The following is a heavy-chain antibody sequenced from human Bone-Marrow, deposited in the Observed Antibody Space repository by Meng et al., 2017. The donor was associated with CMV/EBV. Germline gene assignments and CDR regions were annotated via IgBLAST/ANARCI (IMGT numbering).Heavy chain of an antibody. D-gene: IGHD2-2*01. J-gene: IGHJ4*02. Sequence: ASVKVSCKASGYTFTGYYMHWVRQAPGQGLEWMGWINPNSGGTNYAQKFQGRVTITRNTSISTAYMELSSLRSEDTAVYYCARGNRRSSTSFDRWGQGTLVTVSS. CDR1: GYTFTGYY. CDR2: INPNSGGT. CDR3: ARGNRRSSTSFDR. V-gene: IGHV1-2*02.